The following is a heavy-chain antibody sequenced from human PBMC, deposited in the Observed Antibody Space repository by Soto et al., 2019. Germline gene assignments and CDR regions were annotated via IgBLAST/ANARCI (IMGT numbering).Heavy chain of an antibody. CDR2: IYSGGST. V-gene: IGHV3-66*01. CDR1: GFTVSSNY. CDR3: ARDPGGSYGPD. J-gene: IGHJ4*02. Sequence: EVQLVESGGGLVQPGGSLRLSCAASGFTVSSNYMSWVRQAPGKGLEWVSVIYSGGSTYYADSVKGRFTISRDNSKNTLYLQMNSRRAEDTAVYYCARDPGGSYGPDWGQGTLVTVSS. D-gene: IGHD3-16*01.